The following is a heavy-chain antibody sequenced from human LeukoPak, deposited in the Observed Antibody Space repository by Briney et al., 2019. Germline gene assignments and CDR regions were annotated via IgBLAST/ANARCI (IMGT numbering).Heavy chain of an antibody. CDR1: GYTFTSYY. J-gene: IGHJ3*02. CDR2: INPSGGST. V-gene: IGHV1-46*01. CDR3: ARTYCSSTSCSILRADAFDI. D-gene: IGHD2-2*01. Sequence: ASVKVSCKASGYTFTSYYMHWVRQAPGQGLEWMGIINPSGGSTSYAQKFQGRVTITADKSTSTAYMELSSLRSEDTAVYYCARTYCSSTSCSILRADAFDIWGQGTMVTVSS.